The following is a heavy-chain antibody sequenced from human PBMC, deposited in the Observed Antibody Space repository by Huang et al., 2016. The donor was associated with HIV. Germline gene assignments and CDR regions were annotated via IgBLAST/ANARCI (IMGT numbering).Heavy chain of an antibody. V-gene: IGHV1-18*01. D-gene: IGHD3-22*01. CDR2: ISASSGDT. Sequence: QIQLMQSGPELKQPGASVKVSCKASGYTFTSYGITWVREAPGQWLEWMGWISASSGDTEYAQKFQGRVTLTTDTSTNIAYMELRSLRSDDTAKYYCARDPKYHRIGYYRQRRGIDIWGQGTMVIVSS. CDR1: GYTFTSYG. J-gene: IGHJ3*02. CDR3: ARDPKYHRIGYYRQRRGIDI.